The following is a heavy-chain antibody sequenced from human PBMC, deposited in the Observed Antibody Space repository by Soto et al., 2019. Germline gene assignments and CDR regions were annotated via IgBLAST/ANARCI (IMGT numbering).Heavy chain of an antibody. CDR3: ARLHGYCISSSCHGHYAMDV. D-gene: IGHD2-2*01. CDR1: GGSIGSSSHY. V-gene: IGHV4-39*01. Sequence: PSETLSLTCTVSGGSIGSSSHYWGWIRQPPGKGLEWIGNIYYSGSAHYNPSLNSRVTVSVDTSKNQFSLKVTSVTAADTAVYYCARLHGYCISSSCHGHYAMDVWGQGTTVTVSS. CDR2: IYYSGSA. J-gene: IGHJ6*02.